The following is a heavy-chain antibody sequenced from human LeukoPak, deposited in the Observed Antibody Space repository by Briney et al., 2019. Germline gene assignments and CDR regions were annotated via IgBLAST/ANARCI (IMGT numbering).Heavy chain of an antibody. Sequence: SQTLSLTCTASGGSISSGSYYWSWIRQPAGKGLEWIGRIYTSGSTNYNPSLKSRVTISVDTSKNQFSLKLSSVTAADTAVYYCARYLWSDNWNDEPYFDYWGQGTLVTVSS. CDR3: ARYLWSDNWNDEPYFDY. V-gene: IGHV4-61*02. CDR1: GGSISSGSYY. D-gene: IGHD1-20*01. CDR2: IYTSGST. J-gene: IGHJ4*02.